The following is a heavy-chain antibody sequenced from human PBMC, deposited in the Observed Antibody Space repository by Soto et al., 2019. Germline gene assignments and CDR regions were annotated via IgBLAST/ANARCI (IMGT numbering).Heavy chain of an antibody. D-gene: IGHD5-12*01. V-gene: IGHV4-61*01. CDR1: GGSVSSGSYY. CDR2: IYYSGST. CDR3: TRVWDIVATSWFDP. J-gene: IGHJ5*02. Sequence: SETLSLTCTVSGGSVSSGSYYWSWIRQPPGKGLEWIGYIYYSGSTNYNPSLKSRVTISVDTSKNQFSLKLSSVTAADTAVYYCTRVWDIVATSWFDPWGQGTLVTVSS.